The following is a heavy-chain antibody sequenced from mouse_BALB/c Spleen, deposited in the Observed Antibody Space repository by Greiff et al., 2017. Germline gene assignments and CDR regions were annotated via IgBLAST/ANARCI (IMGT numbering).Heavy chain of an antibody. Sequence: QVQLQQPGAELVKPGTSVKLSCTASGYNFTSYWINWVKLRPGQGLEWIGDIYPGSGSTNYTEKFKSKATLTVDTSSSTAYMQLSSLASEDSALYYWARKRITTATGYYAMDYWGQGTSVTVSS. CDR1: GYNFTSYW. CDR2: IYPGSGST. V-gene: IGHV1-55*01. CDR3: ARKRITTATGYYAMDY. J-gene: IGHJ4*01. D-gene: IGHD1-2*01.